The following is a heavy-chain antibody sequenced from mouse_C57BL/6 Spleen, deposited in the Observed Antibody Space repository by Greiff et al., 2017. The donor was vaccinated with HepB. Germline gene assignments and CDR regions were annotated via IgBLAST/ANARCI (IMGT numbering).Heavy chain of an antibody. CDR2: IWSGGST. J-gene: IGHJ1*03. Sequence: VKLMESGPGLVQPSQSLSITCTVSGFSLTSYGVHWVRQSPGKGLEWLGVIWSGGSTDYNAAFISRLSISKDNSKSQVFFKMNSLQADDTAIYYCASYYGSNYWYFDVWGTGTTVTVSS. CDR3: ASYYGSNYWYFDV. D-gene: IGHD1-1*01. V-gene: IGHV2-2*01. CDR1: GFSLTSYG.